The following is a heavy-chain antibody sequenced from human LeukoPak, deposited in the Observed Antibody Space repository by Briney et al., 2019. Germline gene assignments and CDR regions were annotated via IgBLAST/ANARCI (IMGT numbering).Heavy chain of an antibody. CDR1: GGTFSSYA. Sequence: SVKVSCKASGGTFSSYAISWVRQAPGQGLEWMGRIIPILGIANYAQKFQGRVTITADKSTSTAYMELSSLRSEDTAVYYCARTLGTHPMYWRGMDVWGQGTTVTVSS. D-gene: IGHD2-8*02. CDR3: ARTLGTHPMYWRGMDV. J-gene: IGHJ6*02. V-gene: IGHV1-69*04. CDR2: IIPILGIA.